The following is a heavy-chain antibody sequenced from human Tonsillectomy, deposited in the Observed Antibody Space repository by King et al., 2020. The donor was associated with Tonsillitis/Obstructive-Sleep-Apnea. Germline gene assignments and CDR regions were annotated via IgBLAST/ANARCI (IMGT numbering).Heavy chain of an antibody. CDR1: GFTFSSYW. D-gene: IGHD3-3*01. J-gene: IGHJ4*02. CDR2: INSDGSST. V-gene: IGHV3-74*01. CDR3: ARDWEWAGFDY. Sequence: VQLVESGGGLVQPGGSLRLSCATSGFTFSSYWMHWVRQAPGKGLVWVSRINSDGSSTNYADSVKGRFTISRDNAKNTLYLQMNSLRAEDTAVYYCARDWEWAGFDYWGQGTLVTVSS.